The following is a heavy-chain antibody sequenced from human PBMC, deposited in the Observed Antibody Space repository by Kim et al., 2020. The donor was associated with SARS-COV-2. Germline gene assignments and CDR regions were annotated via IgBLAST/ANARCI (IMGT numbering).Heavy chain of an antibody. CDR3: SRHSGKHGDRGFDN. J-gene: IGHJ4*01. CDR1: GFTFSASA. D-gene: IGHD4-17*01. V-gene: IGHV3-73*01. Sequence: GGSLRLSCAASGFTFSASAMHWVRQASGKGLERVGRIRSKPNNYATSYAAPVTGRFTISRDDSTNTVYLQMDSLKTDDTAVYFCSRHSGKHGDRGFDNWG. CDR2: IRSKPNNYAT.